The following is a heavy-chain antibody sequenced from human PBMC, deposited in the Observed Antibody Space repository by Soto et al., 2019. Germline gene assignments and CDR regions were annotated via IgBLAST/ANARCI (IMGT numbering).Heavy chain of an antibody. CDR1: GGSISSGGYY. J-gene: IGHJ4*02. V-gene: IGHV4-31*03. CDR2: IYYSGST. Sequence: TLSLTCTVSGGSISSGGYYWSWIRQHPGKGLEWIGYIYYSGSTYYNPSLKSRVTISVDTSKNQFSLKLSSVTAADTAVYYCARDSYDYDSSGIFDYWGQGTLVTVSS. CDR3: ARDSYDYDSSGIFDY. D-gene: IGHD3-22*01.